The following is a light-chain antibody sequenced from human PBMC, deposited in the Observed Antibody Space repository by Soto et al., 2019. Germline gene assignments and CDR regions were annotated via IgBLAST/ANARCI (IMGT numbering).Light chain of an antibody. CDR1: QSVSSSY. J-gene: IGKJ1*01. V-gene: IGKV3-20*01. Sequence: EIVLTQSPGTLSLSPGERATLSCRASQSVSSSYLAWYQQKPGQAPRLLSYGASSRATGIPDRFSGSGSGTDFTLTISRLEPEDFAVYYCQQHGSSPKTFGQGTKVDIK. CDR3: QQHGSSPKT. CDR2: GAS.